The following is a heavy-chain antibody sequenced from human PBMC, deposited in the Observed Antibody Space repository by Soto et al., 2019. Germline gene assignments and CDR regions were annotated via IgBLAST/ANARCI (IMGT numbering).Heavy chain of an antibody. CDR3: ARAPKVSGSSQTRPDF. V-gene: IGHV4-34*01. CDR2: ISQSGNT. CDR1: SGSFSGYY. D-gene: IGHD6-6*01. Sequence: SETLSLTCSIYSGSFSGYYWSWIRQPPGKGLEWIGEISQSGNTNYSPSLRSRVSISIDTSKKQFSLNLASVSAADTAVYYCARAPKVSGSSQTRPDFWGQGTLVTVSS. J-gene: IGHJ4*02.